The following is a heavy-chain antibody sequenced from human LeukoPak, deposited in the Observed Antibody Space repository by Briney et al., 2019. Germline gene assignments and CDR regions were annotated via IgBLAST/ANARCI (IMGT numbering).Heavy chain of an antibody. J-gene: IGHJ4*02. CDR3: AKLITPATTGGIDY. D-gene: IGHD1-26*01. V-gene: IGHV3-23*01. Sequence: GGSLRLSCEASVFTFSNYAMSWVRQAPGKGLEWVTVISSTGVTAYYADSVEGRFTISRDNAKNTLYLQMNSLRAEDTAVYYCAKLITPATTGGIDYWGQGTLVTVSS. CDR2: ISSTGVTA. CDR1: VFTFSNYA.